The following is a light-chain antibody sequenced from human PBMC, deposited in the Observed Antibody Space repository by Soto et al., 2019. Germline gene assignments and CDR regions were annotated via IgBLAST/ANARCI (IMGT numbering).Light chain of an antibody. J-gene: IGKJ1*01. V-gene: IGKV1-39*01. CDR2: AAS. Sequence: DIQMTQSPSSLSASVGDRVTITCRASQSISSYLHWYQQKPGKAPKLPIYAASNLQSGVPSRFTASGSGTDFTLTLNSLQPEDFATYYCQQGYSTPPLFGQGTKV. CDR1: QSISSY. CDR3: QQGYSTPPL.